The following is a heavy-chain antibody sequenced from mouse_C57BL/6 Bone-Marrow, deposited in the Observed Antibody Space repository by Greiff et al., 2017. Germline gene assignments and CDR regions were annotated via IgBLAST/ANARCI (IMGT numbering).Heavy chain of an antibody. J-gene: IGHJ4*01. CDR2: ISSGGSYT. D-gene: IGHD2-4*01. Sequence: EVKVVESGGDLVKPGGSLKLSCAASGFTFSSYGMSWVRQTPDKRLEWVATISSGGSYTYYPDSVKGRFTISRDNAKNTLYLQMSSLKSEDTAMYYCATLTICYNYYYYAMDYWGQGTSVTVSS. V-gene: IGHV5-6*01. CDR3: ATLTICYNYYYYAMDY. CDR1: GFTFSSYG.